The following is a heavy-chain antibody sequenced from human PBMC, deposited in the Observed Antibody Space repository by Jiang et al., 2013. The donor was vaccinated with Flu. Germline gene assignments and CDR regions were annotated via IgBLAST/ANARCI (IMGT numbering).Heavy chain of an antibody. D-gene: IGHD5-18*01. CDR1: GYSFNTYW. CDR2: IDPSDSYT. CDR3: ARSGYTPDTVVPTP. J-gene: IGHJ5*02. V-gene: IGHV5-10-1*01. Sequence: YGAEVKKPGESLRISCKGFGYSFNTYWINWVRQMPGKGLEWMGKIDPSDSYTNYSPSFQGHVTFSFDKSISTAYLQWSSLKASDTAIYYCARSGYTPDTVVPTPWGHGNPG.